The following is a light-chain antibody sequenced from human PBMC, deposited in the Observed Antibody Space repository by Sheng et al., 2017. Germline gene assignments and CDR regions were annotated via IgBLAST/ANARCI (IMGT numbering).Light chain of an antibody. V-gene: IGKV1-16*01. J-gene: IGKJ1*01. CDR1: QGVNDY. Sequence: DIQMTQSPSSLSASIGDRVTVTCRASQGVNDYLAWFQQKPGKAPRSLIYGASTLQTGVASRFSGSGYDTEFTLTINDLQPEDFAIYYCQQYKNYPWTFGQGTGVE. CDR3: QQYKNYPWT. CDR2: GAS.